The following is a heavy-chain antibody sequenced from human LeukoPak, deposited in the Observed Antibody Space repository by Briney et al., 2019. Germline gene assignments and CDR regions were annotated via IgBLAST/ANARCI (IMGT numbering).Heavy chain of an antibody. CDR1: GGSFSGYY. CDR2: INHTGGT. D-gene: IGHD2-21*02. J-gene: IGHJ6*04. Sequence: SVTLSLTCAVYGGSFSGYYWTWIRQPPGKGLEWIGEINHTGGTNYNPSLKSRVTISVDTSKSQFSLKLSSVTAADTAVYYCARGWVTTTSYYYYGMDVWGRGTTVTVSS. CDR3: ARGWVTTTSYYYYGMDV. V-gene: IGHV4-34*01.